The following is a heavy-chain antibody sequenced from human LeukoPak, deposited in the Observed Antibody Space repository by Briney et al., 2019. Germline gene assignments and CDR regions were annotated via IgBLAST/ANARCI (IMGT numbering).Heavy chain of an antibody. CDR3: ARDNCGNTPPGYYYGMDV. CDR1: GFTVSSNY. CDR2: IYSGGST. Sequence: PGGSLRLSCAASGFTVSSNYMSWVRQAPGKGLEWVSVIYSGGSTYYADSVKGRFTISRDNSKNTLYLQMNSLRAEDTAVYYCARDNCGNTPPGYYYGMDVRGQGTTVTVSS. V-gene: IGHV3-66*01. J-gene: IGHJ6*02. D-gene: IGHD1-20*01.